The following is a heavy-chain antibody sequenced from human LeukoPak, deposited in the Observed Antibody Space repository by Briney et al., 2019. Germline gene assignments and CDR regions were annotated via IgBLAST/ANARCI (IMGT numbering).Heavy chain of an antibody. J-gene: IGHJ1*01. CDR2: IIPIFGTA. CDR1: GYTFTDFY. V-gene: IGHV1-69*13. D-gene: IGHD3-22*01. CDR3: ATGVVVITTSEYFHH. Sequence: ASVKVSCKTSGYTFTDFYMHWVRQAPGQGLEWMGGIIPIFGTANYAQKFQGRVTITADESTSTAYMEVSSLRSEDTAIYYCATGVVVITTSEYFHHWGQGTLVTVSS.